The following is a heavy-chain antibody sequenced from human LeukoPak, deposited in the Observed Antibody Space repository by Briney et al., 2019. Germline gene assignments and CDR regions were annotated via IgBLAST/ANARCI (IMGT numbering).Heavy chain of an antibody. CDR1: GGSISSYS. CDR2: ISASGST. J-gene: IGHJ4*02. D-gene: IGHD4-17*01. V-gene: IGHV4-4*07. CDR3: AREITVTRPFDY. Sequence: PSETLSLTCTVSGGSISSYSWSWVRQPAGKGLEWIGRISASGSTNYNPSLKSRVTMSVDTSKNQFSLKLSSVTAADTAVYYCAREITVTRPFDYWGQGTLVTVSS.